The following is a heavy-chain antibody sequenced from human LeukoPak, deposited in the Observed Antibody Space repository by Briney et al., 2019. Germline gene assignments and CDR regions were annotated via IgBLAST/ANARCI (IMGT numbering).Heavy chain of an antibody. V-gene: IGHV3-7*03. CDR3: ARGGGLDV. D-gene: IGHD3-16*01. Sequence: GGSLRLSRAASGFTFSIYAMNWARQAPGKGLEWVASINHNGNVNYYVDSVKGRFTISRDNAKNSLYLQMSNLRAEDTAVYFCARGGGLDVWGQGATVTVSS. CDR2: INHNGNVN. CDR1: GFTFSIYA. J-gene: IGHJ6*02.